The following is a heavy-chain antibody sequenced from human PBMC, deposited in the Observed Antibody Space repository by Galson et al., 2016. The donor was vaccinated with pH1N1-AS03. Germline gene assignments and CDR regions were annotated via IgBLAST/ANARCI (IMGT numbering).Heavy chain of an antibody. CDR2: INPSSGGT. V-gene: IGHV1-2*02. CDR3: ARGGGSSLDY. CDR1: GYTFSDYY. Sequence: SVKVSCKASGYTFSDYYMHWVRQAPGQELEWMGWINPSSGGTKYTQKFPGRVTMTRDTSISTAYMELSRLTSDDTAVYFCARGGGSSLDYWGQGTLVPVSS. D-gene: IGHD1-26*01. J-gene: IGHJ4*02.